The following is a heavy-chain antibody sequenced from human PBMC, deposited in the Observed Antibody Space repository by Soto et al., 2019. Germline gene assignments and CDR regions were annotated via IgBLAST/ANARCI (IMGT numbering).Heavy chain of an antibody. V-gene: IGHV1-69*01. D-gene: IGHD3-22*01. CDR2: IIPIFGTA. J-gene: IGHJ4*02. Sequence: QVQLVQSGAEVRKPGSSVTVSCKASGGTFCRHAISWVRQAPGQGLEWMGGIIPIFGTATHAQKFQGRVTIIADESTSTAYMELSSLRSEDTAIYYWARGWGYDTSDYYYAYWGQGTLVIVSS. CDR1: GGTFCRHA. CDR3: ARGWGYDTSDYYYAY.